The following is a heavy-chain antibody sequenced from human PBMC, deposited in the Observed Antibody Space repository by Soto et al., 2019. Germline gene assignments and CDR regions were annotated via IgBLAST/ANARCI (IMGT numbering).Heavy chain of an antibody. CDR1: GGSFSGYH. J-gene: IGHJ5*02. CDR2: IDHSGST. D-gene: IGHD1-26*01. V-gene: IGHV4-34*01. Sequence: QVQLQQWGAGLLKPSETLSLTCAVYGGSFSGYHWSWIRQPPGKGLEWIGGIDHSGSTNYNPSLKSRVTISVDTSKNQFSLKVTSVTAADTAVYYCARRGRREPIAHWGQGSLVTVSS. CDR3: ARRGRREPIAH.